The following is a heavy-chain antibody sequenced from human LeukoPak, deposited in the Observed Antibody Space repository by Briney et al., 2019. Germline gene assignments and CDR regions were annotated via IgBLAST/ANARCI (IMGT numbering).Heavy chain of an antibody. CDR2: INPNSGGT. J-gene: IGHJ4*02. D-gene: IGHD6-6*01. Sequence: ASVKVSCKASGYTFTGYYMHWVRQAPGQGLEWMGWINPNSGGTNYAQKFQGRVTMTRDTSISTAYMELSRLRSDDTAVYYCARDGVQQLAHLYYFDYWGQGTLVTVSS. V-gene: IGHV1-2*02. CDR3: ARDGVQQLAHLYYFDY. CDR1: GYTFTGYY.